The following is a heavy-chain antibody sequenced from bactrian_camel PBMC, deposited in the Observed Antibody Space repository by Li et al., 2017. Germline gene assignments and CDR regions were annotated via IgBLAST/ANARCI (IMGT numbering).Heavy chain of an antibody. D-gene: IGHD7*01. CDR3: AARNWPAMTDFQVLHDYEYNY. J-gene: IGHJ4*01. Sequence: HVQLVESGGGSVQVGGSLTLSCVASGDTIGRCCMGWFRQIPDREREAVAGIWVSVGSTYYSDSVKGRFTVSRDNAKNTLYLQMNSLKPEDTGTYYCAARNWPAMTDFQVLHDYEYNYWGQGTQVTVS. CDR1: GDTIGRCC. V-gene: IGHV3S55*01. CDR2: IWVSVGST.